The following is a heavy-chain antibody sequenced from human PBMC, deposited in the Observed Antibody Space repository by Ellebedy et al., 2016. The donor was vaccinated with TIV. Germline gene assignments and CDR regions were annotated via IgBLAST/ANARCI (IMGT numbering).Heavy chain of an antibody. V-gene: IGHV3-23*01. J-gene: IGHJ4*02. Sequence: GESLKISCAASGSTFTNYAMSWVRQAPGKGPEWVSAISTSGGSTYYADSVKGRFTVSRDNPKNTLYLQMNSLRAEDTAVYYCVRGAGSYHFDYWGQGTLVTV. CDR3: VRGAGSYHFDY. CDR2: ISTSGGST. D-gene: IGHD1-26*01. CDR1: GSTFTNYA.